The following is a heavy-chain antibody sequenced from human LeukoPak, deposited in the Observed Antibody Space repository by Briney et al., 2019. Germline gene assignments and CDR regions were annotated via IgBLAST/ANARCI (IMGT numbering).Heavy chain of an antibody. CDR3: ARVYDVWSGYYRDY. D-gene: IGHD3-3*01. Sequence: PGGSLRLSCAASGFTFSRYWMSWVRQAPGKRLEWVANIKQDGSEKYYVDSVKGRFIVSRDNAKNSLYLEMNSLRAEDTAVYYCARVYDVWSGYYRDYWGQGTLVTVSS. CDR2: IKQDGSEK. CDR1: GFTFSRYW. J-gene: IGHJ4*02. V-gene: IGHV3-7*04.